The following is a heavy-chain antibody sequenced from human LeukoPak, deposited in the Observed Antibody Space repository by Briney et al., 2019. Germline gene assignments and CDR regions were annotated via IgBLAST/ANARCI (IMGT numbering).Heavy chain of an antibody. CDR2: IKGDGIST. D-gene: IGHD1-20*01. Sequence: GGSLRLSCAASGFDFSSNWMHWVRHAPGQGLVWVSRIKGDGISTNYADSVKGRFTISRDIAKNTLYLQMNSLRAEDTAVYYCARDNWNDDRGMDVWGQGTTVTVSS. V-gene: IGHV3-74*01. CDR1: GFDFSSNW. J-gene: IGHJ6*02. CDR3: ARDNWNDDRGMDV.